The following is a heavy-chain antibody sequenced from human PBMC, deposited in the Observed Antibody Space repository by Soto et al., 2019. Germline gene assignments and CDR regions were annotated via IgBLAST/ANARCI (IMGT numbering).Heavy chain of an antibody. V-gene: IGHV4-30-2*01. CDR3: ARGGGSDSFDY. J-gene: IGHJ4*02. CDR2: INHLETT. D-gene: IGHD1-26*01. CDR1: GASITFGGYS. Sequence: SETLSLTCTVSGASITFGGYSWSWIRQTPGKGLEWIGYINHLETTFYNPSFESRLTLSIDRAKDQFSLKLHSMSAADRAVYFCARGGGSDSFDYWGQGILVTSPQ.